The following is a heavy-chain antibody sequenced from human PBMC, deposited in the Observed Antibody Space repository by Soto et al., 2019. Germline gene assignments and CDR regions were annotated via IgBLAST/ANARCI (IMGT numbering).Heavy chain of an antibody. CDR3: ATAAIANNGVWEALDM. CDR2: SVGSGDTI. V-gene: IGHV3-23*02. CDR1: GFNFRAYA. J-gene: IGHJ3*02. Sequence: EVQLLESGGGLVQPGGSLRLSCAASGFNFRAYAMSWVRQAPGKGLVWVSGSVGSGDTIFSEASVRGRFTVSRDNYKNTLDMEMNSLRGEDKAVYYGATAAIANNGVWEALDMWGQGTKVTVSS. D-gene: IGHD2-8*01.